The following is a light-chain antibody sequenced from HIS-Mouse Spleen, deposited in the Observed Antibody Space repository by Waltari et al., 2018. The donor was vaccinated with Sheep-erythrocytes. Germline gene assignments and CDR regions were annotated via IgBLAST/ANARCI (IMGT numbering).Light chain of an antibody. Sequence: QSALTQPRSVSGSPGQSVTISCTVTSSDVVGYNYVSWYQQHPGKAPKLMIYDVSKRPSGVPDRFSGSKSGNTASLTISGLQAEDEADYYCCSYAGSYNHVFATGTKVTVL. V-gene: IGLV2-11*01. J-gene: IGLJ1*01. CDR1: SSDVVGYNY. CDR3: CSYAGSYNHV. CDR2: DVS.